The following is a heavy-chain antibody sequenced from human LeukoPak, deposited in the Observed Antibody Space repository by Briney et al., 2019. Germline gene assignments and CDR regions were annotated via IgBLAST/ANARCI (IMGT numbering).Heavy chain of an antibody. CDR1: GFNFSTYW. D-gene: IGHD5-24*01. V-gene: IGHV3-48*02. Sequence: GGSLRLSCVASGFNFSTYWMNWVRQAPGKGLQWVSYISDSGNTIFYADSVKGRFTMSRDNAKNSLYLQMNSLRDEDTAVYFCARGSTRDGYWWGQGTLVTVSS. CDR3: ARGSTRDGYW. CDR2: ISDSGNTI. J-gene: IGHJ4*02.